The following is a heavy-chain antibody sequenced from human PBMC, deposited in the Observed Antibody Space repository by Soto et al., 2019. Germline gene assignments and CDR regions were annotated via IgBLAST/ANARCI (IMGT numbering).Heavy chain of an antibody. J-gene: IGHJ4*02. CDR2: INSDGSST. V-gene: IGHV3-74*01. Sequence: EVQLVESGGGLVQPGGSLRLSCAASGFTFNTNWMHWVRQAPGKGLVWVSRINSDGSSTNYVDSVKGRFTISRDNAKNTLYRQMSSLRAEDTAVYSCTRDIDSSRWGRGTLVTVTS. CDR1: GFTFNTNW. CDR3: TRDIDSSR. D-gene: IGHD6-13*01.